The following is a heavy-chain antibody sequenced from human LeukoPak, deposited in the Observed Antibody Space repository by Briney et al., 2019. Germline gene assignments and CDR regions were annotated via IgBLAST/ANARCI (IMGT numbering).Heavy chain of an antibody. CDR2: FDPEDGET. CDR3: ARTSMVRGVISRYYYYGMDV. D-gene: IGHD3-10*01. Sequence: RRASVKVSCKVSGYTLTELSMHWVRQAPGKGLEWMGGFDPEDGETIYAQKFQGRVTMTEDTSTDTAYMELSSLRSEDTAVYYCARTSMVRGVISRYYYYGMDVWGQGTTVTVSS. J-gene: IGHJ6*02. V-gene: IGHV1-24*01. CDR1: GYTLTELS.